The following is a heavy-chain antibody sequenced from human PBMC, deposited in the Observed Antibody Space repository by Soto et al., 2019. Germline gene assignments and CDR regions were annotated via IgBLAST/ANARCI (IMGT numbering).Heavy chain of an antibody. Sequence: SETLSLTCTVSDYSIGSGYYWGWIRQPPGKGLEWIGSIIHSGNTNYNPSLKSRVTMSVDTSKNQFSLKLSSVIAADTAVYYCARDRNSRSRPAPSDISGPGGMVT. J-gene: IGHJ3*02. V-gene: IGHV4-38-2*02. CDR1: DYSIGSGYY. CDR3: ARDRNSRSRPAPSDI. D-gene: IGHD1-26*01. CDR2: IIHSGNT.